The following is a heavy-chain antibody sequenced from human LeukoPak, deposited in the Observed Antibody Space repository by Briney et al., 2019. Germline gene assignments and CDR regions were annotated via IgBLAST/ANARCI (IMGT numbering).Heavy chain of an antibody. CDR1: GFTFSSYG. Sequence: GGSLRLSCAASGFTFSSYGMHWVRQAPGKGLEWVAVISYDGSNKYYANSVKGRFTISRDNAKNSLYLQMNSLRAEDTAVYYCARSYGSGVKGWFDPWGQGTLVTVSS. J-gene: IGHJ5*02. CDR3: ARSYGSGVKGWFDP. D-gene: IGHD3-10*01. V-gene: IGHV3-30*03. CDR2: ISYDGSNK.